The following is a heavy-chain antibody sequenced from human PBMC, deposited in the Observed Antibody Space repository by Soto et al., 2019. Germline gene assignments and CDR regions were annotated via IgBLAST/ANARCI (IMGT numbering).Heavy chain of an antibody. CDR1: GFTFSSYA. D-gene: IGHD1-26*01. CDR3: ATLRRGGSRTSFDY. Sequence: EVQLLESGGGLVQPGGSLRLSCAASGFTFSSYAMSWVRQAPGKGLEWVSAISGSGGSTYYADSVKGRFTISRDNSKNTLYLQMNSLRAEDTAVYSCATLRRGGSRTSFDYWGQGTLVTVSS. CDR2: ISGSGGST. V-gene: IGHV3-23*01. J-gene: IGHJ4*02.